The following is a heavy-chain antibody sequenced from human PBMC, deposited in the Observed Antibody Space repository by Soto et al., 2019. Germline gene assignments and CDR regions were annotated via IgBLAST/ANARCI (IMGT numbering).Heavy chain of an antibody. CDR2: IYSDGSR. V-gene: IGHV3-66*01. CDR3: ARDVGV. CDR1: GVTVSNNY. Sequence: EVQLVESGGGLVQPGGSLRLSCAASGVTVSNNYMSWVRQAPGKGLEWVAVIYSDGSRYYADSVQGRFTIARDNSKNSVYLQVNSLRAEDSAVYYCARDVGVWRRGTRVTVSS. J-gene: IGHJ6*04.